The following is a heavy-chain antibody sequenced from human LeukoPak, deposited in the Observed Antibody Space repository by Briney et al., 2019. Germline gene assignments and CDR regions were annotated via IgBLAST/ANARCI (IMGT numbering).Heavy chain of an antibody. CDR2: VGGDDAA. D-gene: IGHD2-8*01. V-gene: IGHV3-23*01. CDR1: GFIFSEYA. J-gene: IGHJ3*02. Sequence: GGSLRLSCAASGFIFSEYAMNWVRQAPGKGLEWVSVVGGDDAAYYKDSVRGRFTASRDNSKNTLSLQMNSLRPEDTAVYYCAKDSWSRNGIYDPFDIWGQGTMVTVSS. CDR3: AKDSWSRNGIYDPFDI.